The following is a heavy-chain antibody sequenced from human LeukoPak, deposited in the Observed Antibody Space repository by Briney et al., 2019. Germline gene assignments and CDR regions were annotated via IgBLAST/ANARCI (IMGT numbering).Heavy chain of an antibody. D-gene: IGHD6-13*01. Sequence: GGSLRLSCAASGFTFSSYWMHWVRQAPGKGLVWVSRINSDGSSTSYADSVKGRFTISRDNSKNTLFLQMSSLRVEDTAMYYCAKDAAGPEYWGQGTLVTVSS. CDR3: AKDAAGPEY. J-gene: IGHJ4*02. CDR1: GFTFSSYW. V-gene: IGHV3-74*01. CDR2: INSDGSST.